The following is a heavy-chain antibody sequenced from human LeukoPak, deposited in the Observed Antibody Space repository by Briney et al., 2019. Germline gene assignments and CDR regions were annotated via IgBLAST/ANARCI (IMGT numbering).Heavy chain of an antibody. D-gene: IGHD5-18*01. CDR1: GFTFSSYE. CDR2: ISSSGSTI. Sequence: GGSLRLSCAASGFTFSSYEMNWVRQAPGKGLEGVSYISSSGSTIYYADSVKGRFTISRDNAKNSLYLQMNSLRAEDTAVYYCARAVDTARDYYYYMDVWGKGTTVTISS. J-gene: IGHJ6*03. V-gene: IGHV3-48*03. CDR3: ARAVDTARDYYYYMDV.